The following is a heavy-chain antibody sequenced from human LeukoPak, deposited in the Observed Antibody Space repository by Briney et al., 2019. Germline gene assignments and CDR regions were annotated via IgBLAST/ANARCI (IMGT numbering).Heavy chain of an antibody. CDR1: GLTFSTSG. CDR2: IGPTGSDR. V-gene: IGHV3-21*06. D-gene: IGHD1-14*01. Sequence: GGSLRLSCTASGLTFSTSGFNWVRQAPGKGLEWVASIGPTGSDRYHADSIKGRFTISRDNANNFLYLQMNSLRAEDTAVYYCAKETNGRHYDYWGQGTLLTVSS. J-gene: IGHJ4*02. CDR3: AKETNGRHYDY.